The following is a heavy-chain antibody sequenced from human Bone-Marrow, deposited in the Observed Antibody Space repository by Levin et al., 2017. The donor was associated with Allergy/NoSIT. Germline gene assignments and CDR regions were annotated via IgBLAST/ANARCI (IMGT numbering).Heavy chain of an antibody. J-gene: IGHJ3*02. CDR3: ARISSAAFDM. CDR1: GYTFTDYF. CDR2: INPNSGDT. D-gene: IGHD6-19*01. Sequence: GESLKISCKASGYTFTDYFIHWVRLAPGPGLEWMGWINPNSGDTDSSQNFQGTVTMTRDTSISTAYMEVTSLTSNDTALYYCARISSAAFDMWGQGTVVTVSS. V-gene: IGHV1-2*02.